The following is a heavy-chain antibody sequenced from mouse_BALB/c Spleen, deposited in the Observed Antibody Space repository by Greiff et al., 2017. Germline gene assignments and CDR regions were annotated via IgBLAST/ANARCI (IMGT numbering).Heavy chain of an antibody. CDR2: ISYDGSN. V-gene: IGHV3-6*02. CDR1: GYSITSGYY. J-gene: IGHJ2*01. Sequence: EVQLQQSGPGLVKPSQSLSLTCSVTGYSITSGYYWNWIRQFPGNKLEWMGYISYDGSNNYNPSLKNRISITRDTSKNQFFLKLNSVTTEDTATYYCARGAAGNYFDYWGQGTTLTVSS. CDR3: ARGAAGNYFDY. D-gene: IGHD4-1*01.